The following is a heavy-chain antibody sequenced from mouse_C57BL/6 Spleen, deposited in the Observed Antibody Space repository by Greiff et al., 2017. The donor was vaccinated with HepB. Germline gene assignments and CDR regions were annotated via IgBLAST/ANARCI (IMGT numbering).Heavy chain of an antibody. V-gene: IGHV5-15*01. Sequence: EVKLVESGGGLVQPGGSLKLSCAASGFTFSDYGMAWVRQAPRKGPEWVAFISNLAYSIYYADTVTGRFTISRENAKNTLYREMSRLRSEDTAMYYCARHGGTTALEYFDVWGTGTTVTVSS. D-gene: IGHD1-2*01. J-gene: IGHJ1*03. CDR3: ARHGGTTALEYFDV. CDR1: GFTFSDYG. CDR2: ISNLAYSI.